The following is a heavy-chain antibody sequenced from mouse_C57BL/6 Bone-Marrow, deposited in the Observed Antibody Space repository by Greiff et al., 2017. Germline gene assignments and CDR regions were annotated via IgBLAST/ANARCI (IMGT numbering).Heavy chain of an antibody. Sequence: VKLMESGAELVRPGTSVKMSCKASGYTFTNYWIGWAKQRPGHGLEWIGDIYPGGGYTNYNEKFKGKATLTADKSSSTAYMQFSSLTSEDSAIYYCARYVGLRYYYAMDYWGQGTSGTVSS. CDR2: IYPGGGYT. CDR3: ARYVGLRYYYAMDY. V-gene: IGHV1-63*01. J-gene: IGHJ4*01. D-gene: IGHD2-4*01. CDR1: GYTFTNYW.